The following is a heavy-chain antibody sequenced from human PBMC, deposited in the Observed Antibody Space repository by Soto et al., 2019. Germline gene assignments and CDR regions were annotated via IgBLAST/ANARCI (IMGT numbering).Heavy chain of an antibody. CDR2: INPTGGIT. Sequence: QVQLVQSGAEVKKPGASVKVSCKASGYTFTSYYIHWVRQAPGQGLEWMGTINPTGGITTYAQKFQGSVTMTRDTSTSTVYMEMSSLRCEDTAVYHCARAQAWGIHDYWGQGTLVTVSS. V-gene: IGHV1-46*03. CDR1: GYTFTSYY. J-gene: IGHJ4*02. CDR3: ARAQAWGIHDY. D-gene: IGHD7-27*01.